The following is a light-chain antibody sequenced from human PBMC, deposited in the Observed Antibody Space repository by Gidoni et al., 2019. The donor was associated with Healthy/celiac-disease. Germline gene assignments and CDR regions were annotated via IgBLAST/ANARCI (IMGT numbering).Light chain of an antibody. CDR1: SSDVGGYNY. Sequence: QSALTQPASVSGSPGQSITISCTGTSSDVGGYNYVSWYQQHPGKAPKLRIYEVSNRPSGVSNRFAGSKSGNTASLTSSGLQAEDEADYYGSSYTSSSTVVFGGGTKLTVL. CDR2: EVS. J-gene: IGLJ2*01. CDR3: SSYTSSSTVV. V-gene: IGLV2-14*01.